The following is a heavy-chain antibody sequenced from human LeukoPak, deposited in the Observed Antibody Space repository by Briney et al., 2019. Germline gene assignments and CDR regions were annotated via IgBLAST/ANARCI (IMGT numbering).Heavy chain of an antibody. J-gene: IGHJ4*02. CDR2: NIPILGIA. Sequence: SVKVSCKASGGTFSSYAISWVRQAPGQGLEWMGRNIPILGIANYAQKFQGRVTITADKSTSTAYMELSSLRSEDTVVYYCAREPQTPRALWERTNVWGSYRSGGSWYWGQGTLVTVSS. V-gene: IGHV1-69*04. D-gene: IGHD3-16*02. CDR1: GGTFSSYA. CDR3: AREPQTPRALWERTNVWGSYRSGGSWY.